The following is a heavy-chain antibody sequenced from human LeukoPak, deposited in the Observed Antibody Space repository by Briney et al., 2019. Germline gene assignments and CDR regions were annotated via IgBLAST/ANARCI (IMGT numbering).Heavy chain of an antibody. CDR2: IFYSGST. J-gene: IGHJ4*02. D-gene: IGHD3-22*01. CDR1: GGSISSADYY. Sequence: SQTLSLTCTVSGGSISSADYYWSWIRQPPGKGLEWIGYIFYSGSTYYNPSLKSRVTISVDTSKNQFSLKLSSVTAADTAVYYCARGLLRLYFDYWRQGTLVTVSS. CDR3: ARGLLRLYFDY. V-gene: IGHV4-30-4*08.